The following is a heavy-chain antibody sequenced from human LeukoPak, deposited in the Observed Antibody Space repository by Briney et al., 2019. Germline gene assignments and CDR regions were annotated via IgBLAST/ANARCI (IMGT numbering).Heavy chain of an antibody. J-gene: IGHJ5*02. V-gene: IGHV3-30*03. CDR3: ARLPPSVFGVGSGGFGP. D-gene: IGHD1-26*01. Sequence: PGGSLTLPCEVSGFTFSTYGMYWVRQAPGKGLESVAVISYDGSKTYYADSVKGRSTISRDNPKNTVYLQLNSLTSDDTAVYYCARLPPSVFGVGSGGFGPWGQGTLVTVSS. CDR1: GFTFSTYG. CDR2: ISYDGSKT.